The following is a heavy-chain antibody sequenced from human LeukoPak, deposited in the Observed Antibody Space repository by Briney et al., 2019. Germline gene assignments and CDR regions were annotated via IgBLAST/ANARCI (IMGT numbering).Heavy chain of an antibody. CDR2: IRSKANNYAT. V-gene: IGHV3-73*01. D-gene: IGHD6-13*01. CDR3: TKRGIAADTSDY. CDR1: GFTFSDSA. J-gene: IGHJ4*02. Sequence: PGGSLRLSCAASGFTFSDSAMHWVRQASGKGLEWVGRIRSKANNYATTYDASVKGRFTISRDDSKNMAYLQMNSLKTEDTAVYYCTKRGIAADTSDYRGQGTLVTVSS.